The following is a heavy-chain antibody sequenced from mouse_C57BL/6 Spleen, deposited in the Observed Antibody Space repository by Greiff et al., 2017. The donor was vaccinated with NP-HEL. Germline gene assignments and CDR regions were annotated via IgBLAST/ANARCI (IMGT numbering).Heavy chain of an antibody. Sequence: QVQLQQPGAELVMPGASVKLSCKASGYTFTSYWMHWVKQRHGQGLEWIGEIDPSDSYTNYNQKFKGKSTLTVDKSSSTAYMQLSRLTSEDSAVYYCARRGGYYVDYWGQGTTLTVSS. CDR1: GYTFTSYW. CDR2: IDPSDSYT. CDR3: ARRGGYYVDY. V-gene: IGHV1-69*01. D-gene: IGHD1-1*02. J-gene: IGHJ2*01.